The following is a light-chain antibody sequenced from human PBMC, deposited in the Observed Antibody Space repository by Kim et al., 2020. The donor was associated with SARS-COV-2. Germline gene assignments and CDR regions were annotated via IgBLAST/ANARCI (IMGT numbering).Light chain of an antibody. CDR1: KLGDKY. J-gene: IGLJ2*01. Sequence: SYELTQPPSVSVSPGHTASITCSGDKLGDKYACWYQQEPGQSPVLVIYQDSKRPSGIPERFSGSNSGNTATLPISGPQAMDEADYYCQAWGSTPGVFGGG. V-gene: IGLV3-1*01. CDR3: QAWGSTPGV. CDR2: QDS.